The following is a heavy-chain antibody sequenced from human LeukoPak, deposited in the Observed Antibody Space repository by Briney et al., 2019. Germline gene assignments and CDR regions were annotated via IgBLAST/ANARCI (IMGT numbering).Heavy chain of an antibody. CDR2: ISGSGGST. V-gene: IGHV3-23*01. D-gene: IGHD1-26*01. J-gene: IGHJ4*02. CDR3: AKDILSGSYYEPFDY. Sequence: GGSLRLSCAASGFTFSSYAMSWVRQAPGKGLEWVSAISGSGGSTYYADSVKGRFTISRDNSKNTLYLQMNSLRAEDTAVYYCAKDILSGSYYEPFDYWGQGTLVTVSS. CDR1: GFTFSSYA.